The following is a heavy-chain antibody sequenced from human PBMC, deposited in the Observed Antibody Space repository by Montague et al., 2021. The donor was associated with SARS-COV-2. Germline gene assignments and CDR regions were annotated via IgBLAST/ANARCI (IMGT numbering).Heavy chain of an antibody. CDR3: ARGLLGGQPGY. CDR2: VNHSGKT. D-gene: IGHD1-14*01. CDR1: GESFSDYY. Sequence: SETLSLTCAVYGESFSDYYWSWIRQPPGKGLEWIGEVNHSGKTNSNPSLKSRVTISADTSKNQFSLKLSSVTTADAAVYYCARGLLGGQPGYWGQGTLVTVSS. J-gene: IGHJ4*02. V-gene: IGHV4-34*01.